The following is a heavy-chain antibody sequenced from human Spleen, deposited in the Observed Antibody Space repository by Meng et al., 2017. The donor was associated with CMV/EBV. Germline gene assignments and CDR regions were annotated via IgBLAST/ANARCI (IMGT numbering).Heavy chain of an antibody. CDR1: GFTFSSYA. Sequence: SGFTFSSYAMSWVRQAPGKGLEWVSAISGSGGSTYYADSVKGRFTISRDNSKNTLYLQMNSLRAEDTAVYYCAKARYNWNYPTGFDPWGQGTLVTVSS. CDR3: AKARYNWNYPTGFDP. CDR2: ISGSGGST. D-gene: IGHD1-7*01. V-gene: IGHV3-23*01. J-gene: IGHJ5*02.